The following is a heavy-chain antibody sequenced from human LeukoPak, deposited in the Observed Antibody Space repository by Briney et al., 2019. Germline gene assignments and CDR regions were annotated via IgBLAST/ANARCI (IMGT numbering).Heavy chain of an antibody. CDR1: GFTVSSNY. V-gene: IGHV3-53*01. D-gene: IGHD6-13*01. CDR2: IYGGGAT. Sequence: GGSLRLSCAASGFTVSSNYMNWVRQAPGKGLEWVSVIYGGGATYYADAVKGRFTISRDSAQNTLYLQMNSLRTEDTAVYYCARDIASAFYYGPDLWGQGTTVTVSS. J-gene: IGHJ6*02. CDR3: ARDIASAFYYGPDL.